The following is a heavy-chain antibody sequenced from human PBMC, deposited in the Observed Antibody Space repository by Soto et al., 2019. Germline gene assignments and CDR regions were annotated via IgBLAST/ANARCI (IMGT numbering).Heavy chain of an antibody. D-gene: IGHD6-19*01. CDR1: GGTFSSYT. CDR2: IIPILGIA. V-gene: IGHV1-69*08. J-gene: IGHJ6*02. Sequence: QVQLVQSGVEVKKPGSSVKVSCKASGGTFSSYTISWVRQAPGQGLEWMGRIIPILGIANYAQKFQGRVTITADKSTSTAYMELSSLRSEDTAVYYCARDPPSGSGWYYYYGMDVWGQGTTVTVSS. CDR3: ARDPPSGSGWYYYYGMDV.